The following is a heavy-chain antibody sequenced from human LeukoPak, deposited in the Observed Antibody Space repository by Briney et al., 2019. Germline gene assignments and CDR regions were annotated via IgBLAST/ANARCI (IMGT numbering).Heavy chain of an antibody. V-gene: IGHV5-51*01. Sequence: GESLKISCKGSGYSFTSYWIGWVRQMPGKGLEWMGITYPGDSDTRYSPSFQGQVTISADKSISTAYLQWSSLKASDTAMYYCASAEVIAAAGPYYFDYWGQGTLVTVSS. CDR2: TYPGDSDT. D-gene: IGHD6-13*01. J-gene: IGHJ4*02. CDR1: GYSFTSYW. CDR3: ASAEVIAAAGPYYFDY.